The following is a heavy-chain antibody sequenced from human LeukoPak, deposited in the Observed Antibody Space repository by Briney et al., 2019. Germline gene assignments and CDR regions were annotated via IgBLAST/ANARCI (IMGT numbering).Heavy chain of an antibody. Sequence: PSETLSLTCAVSGGSIRGYYWSWLRQPPGKGLEWIGYIYYSGISNYNPSLKSRVTISVDTSNDQFSLRLSSVTAADTAMYYCAREKYGGSNDYWGQGTLVTVSS. CDR1: GGSIRGYY. V-gene: IGHV4-59*01. CDR2: IYYSGIS. CDR3: AREKYGGSNDY. D-gene: IGHD1-26*01. J-gene: IGHJ4*02.